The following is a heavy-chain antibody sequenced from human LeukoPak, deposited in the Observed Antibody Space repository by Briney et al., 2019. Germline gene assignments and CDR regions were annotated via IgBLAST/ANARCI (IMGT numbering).Heavy chain of an antibody. CDR2: INHSGST. CDR3: ARGRAPRTYWSSTSCYGNWFDP. Sequence: SETLSLTCAVYGVSFSGYYWSWLRQPPGKGLEWIGEINHSGSTNYNQSLKSRVTISVDTSKNQFSLKLSSVTAADTAVYYCARGRAPRTYWSSTSCYGNWFDPWGQGTLVTVSS. V-gene: IGHV4-34*01. CDR1: GVSFSGYY. D-gene: IGHD2-2*01. J-gene: IGHJ5*02.